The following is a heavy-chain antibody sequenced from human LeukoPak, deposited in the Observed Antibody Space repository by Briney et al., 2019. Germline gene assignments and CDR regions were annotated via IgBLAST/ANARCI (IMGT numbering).Heavy chain of an antibody. D-gene: IGHD2-15*01. CDR3: AKDYCRDGNCPFPFLDS. V-gene: IGHV3-23*01. J-gene: IGHJ4*02. CDR1: GFTLTNHG. Sequence: GGSLRLSCAVSGFTLTNHGVSWVRQAPGKGLEWVSIITGTGGRYYGDSVKGRFILSRDNSKNTVYMQMSSLRPEDTATYYCAKDYCRDGNCPFPFLDSWGREPWSPSPQ. CDR2: ITGTGGR.